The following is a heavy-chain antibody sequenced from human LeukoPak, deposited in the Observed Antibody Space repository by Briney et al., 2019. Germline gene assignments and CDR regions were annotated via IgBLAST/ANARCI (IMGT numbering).Heavy chain of an antibody. D-gene: IGHD3-10*01. CDR1: GFTFSSYS. J-gene: IGHJ6*02. V-gene: IGHV3-21*01. Sequence: GGSLRLSCAASGFTFSSYSMNWVRQAPGKGLEWVSSISSSSSYIYYADSVKGRFTISRDNAKNSLYLQMNRLRAEDTAEYYCARGIYGSGVGMDVWGQGTTVTVSS. CDR3: ARGIYGSGVGMDV. CDR2: ISSSSSYI.